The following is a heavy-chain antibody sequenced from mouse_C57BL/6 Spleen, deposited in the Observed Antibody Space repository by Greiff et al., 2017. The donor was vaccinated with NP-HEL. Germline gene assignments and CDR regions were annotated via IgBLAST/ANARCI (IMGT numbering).Heavy chain of an antibody. CDR3: ASPGGYYFDY. V-gene: IGHV5-17*01. CDR2: ISSGSSTI. Sequence: EVKLMESGGGLVKPGGSLKLSCAASGFTFSDYGMHWVRQAPEKGLEWVAYISSGSSTIYYADTVKGRFTISSDNAKNTLFLQMTSLGAEDTAMYYCASPGGYYFDYWGQGTTLTVSS. CDR1: GFTFSDYG. J-gene: IGHJ2*01.